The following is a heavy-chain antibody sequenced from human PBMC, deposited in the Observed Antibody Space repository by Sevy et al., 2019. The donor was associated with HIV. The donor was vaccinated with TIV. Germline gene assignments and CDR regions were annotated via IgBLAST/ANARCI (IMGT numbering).Heavy chain of an antibody. Sequence: GGSLRLSCAASGFTFSSYAMSWVRQAPGKGLEWVSAISGSGGSTYYADSVKGRFTISRDNSKNTLYLQMNSLRAEDTAVYYCAKKGDYYDGSGYYFPYFDYWGQGTLVTVSS. D-gene: IGHD3-22*01. CDR2: ISGSGGST. J-gene: IGHJ4*02. CDR1: GFTFSSYA. CDR3: AKKGDYYDGSGYYFPYFDY. V-gene: IGHV3-23*01.